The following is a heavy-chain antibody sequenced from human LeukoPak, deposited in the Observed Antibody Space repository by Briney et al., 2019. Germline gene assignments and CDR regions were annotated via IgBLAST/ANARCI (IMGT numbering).Heavy chain of an antibody. CDR1: GFSFCSEA. V-gene: IGHV3-23*01. Sequence: GGSLRLSCVVSGFSFCSEAMSWVRQAPGRGLEWVSSISPGGGTTYYADSVKGRFTISRDNSENTLYVEMNSLRAEDTAIYYCAKSRSGSANWALRIFDNWGQGTLVSVSS. CDR3: AKSRSGSANWALRIFDN. J-gene: IGHJ4*02. D-gene: IGHD3-10*01. CDR2: ISPGGGTT.